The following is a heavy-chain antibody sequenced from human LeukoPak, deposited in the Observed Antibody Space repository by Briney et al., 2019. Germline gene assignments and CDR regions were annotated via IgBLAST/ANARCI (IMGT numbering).Heavy chain of an antibody. D-gene: IGHD2-2*01. CDR3: AKDRRYCSSSSCHQSDFDY. J-gene: IGHJ4*02. Sequence: GGSPRLSCAASGFMFSSSGMHWVRQAPGKGLEWVALISHNGGNKYYADSVKGRFTISRDNSKNTLYLQMNSLRTEDTAVYYCAKDRRYCSSSSCHQSDFDYWGQGTLVTVSS. V-gene: IGHV3-30*18. CDR2: ISHNGGNK. CDR1: GFMFSSSG.